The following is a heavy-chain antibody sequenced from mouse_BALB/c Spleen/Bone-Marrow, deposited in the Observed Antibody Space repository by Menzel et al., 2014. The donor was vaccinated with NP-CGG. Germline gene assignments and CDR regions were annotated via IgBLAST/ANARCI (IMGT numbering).Heavy chain of an antibody. CDR3: ARGRGWYFDY. D-gene: IGHD2-3*01. CDR2: IYPGDGDT. J-gene: IGHJ2*02. V-gene: IGHV1-80*01. CDR1: GYAFSSYW. Sequence: VKLQESGAELVRPGSSVKISCKASGYAFSSYWMNWVKQRPGQGLEWIGQIYPGDGDTNYNGKFKGKATLTADKSSSTAYMQLSGLTSEDSAVYFCARGRGWYFDYWGQGTSRTGSS.